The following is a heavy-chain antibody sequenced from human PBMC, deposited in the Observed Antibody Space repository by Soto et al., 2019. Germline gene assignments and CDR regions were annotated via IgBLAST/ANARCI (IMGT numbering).Heavy chain of an antibody. V-gene: IGHV4-59*08. CDR3: ARRNIVATLTYYYYMDV. D-gene: IGHD5-12*01. J-gene: IGHJ6*03. CDR2: IYYSGST. CDR1: GGSISSYY. Sequence: PSETLSLTCTVSGGSISSYYWSWIRQPPGKGLEWIGYIYYSGSTNYNPSLKSRVTISVDTSKNQFSLKLSSVTAADTAVYYCARRNIVATLTYYYYMDVWGKGTTVTV.